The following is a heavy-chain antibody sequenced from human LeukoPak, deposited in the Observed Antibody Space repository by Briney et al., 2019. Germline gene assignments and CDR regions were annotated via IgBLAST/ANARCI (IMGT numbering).Heavy chain of an antibody. V-gene: IGHV3-7*03. Sequence: GGSLRLSCVASGFTSGSYWMGWVREAPGKGLEWVANIQDNGGAKYYVDSVKGRFTISRDNAKASVYLQMNSLRAEDTAIYYCARHGSYNFDCWGQGTLVTVSS. CDR2: IQDNGGAK. CDR3: ARHGSYNFDC. CDR1: GFTSGSYW. J-gene: IGHJ4*02. D-gene: IGHD3-10*01.